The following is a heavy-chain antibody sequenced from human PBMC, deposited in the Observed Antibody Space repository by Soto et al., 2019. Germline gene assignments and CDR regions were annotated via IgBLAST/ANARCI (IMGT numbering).Heavy chain of an antibody. D-gene: IGHD3-10*01. Sequence: EVQLVESGGGLVQPGGSLRLSCAASGFTFSSYDMHWVRQATGKGLEWVSAIGTAGDTYYPGSVKGRFTISRENAMNCLNLQMNSLRAGDTAGYYCTRGSPGMDVWGQGTTVTVSS. CDR1: GFTFSSYD. CDR2: IGTAGDT. CDR3: TRGSPGMDV. J-gene: IGHJ6*02. V-gene: IGHV3-13*04.